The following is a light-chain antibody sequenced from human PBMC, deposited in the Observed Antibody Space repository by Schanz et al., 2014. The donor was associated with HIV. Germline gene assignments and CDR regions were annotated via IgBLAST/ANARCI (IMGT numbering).Light chain of an antibody. CDR2: GAS. J-gene: IGKJ1*01. V-gene: IGKV3-20*01. Sequence: EIVMTQSPGTLSVSPGERATLSCRASQTVSNNLAWYQQKPGQAPRLLIYGASSRATGIPDRFSGSGSGTDFTLTISRLEPEDFAVYYCQQYGSSPMTFGQGTKVEIK. CDR3: QQYGSSPMT. CDR1: QTVSNN.